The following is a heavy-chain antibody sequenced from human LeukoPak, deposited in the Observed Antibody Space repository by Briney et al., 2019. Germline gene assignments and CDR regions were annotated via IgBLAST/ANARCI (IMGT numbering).Heavy chain of an antibody. Sequence: GGSLRLSCAASGFTFSTYAMSWVRQAPGKGLEWVSLIGGSDGRTRYADSVKGRFTVSRDNSKNTLYLEMNSLRAEDTAFYYCARRGNDYGFVDFWGQGTLVTVSS. J-gene: IGHJ4*02. CDR1: GFTFSTYA. CDR3: ARRGNDYGFVDF. CDR2: IGGSDGRT. V-gene: IGHV3-23*01. D-gene: IGHD5-18*01.